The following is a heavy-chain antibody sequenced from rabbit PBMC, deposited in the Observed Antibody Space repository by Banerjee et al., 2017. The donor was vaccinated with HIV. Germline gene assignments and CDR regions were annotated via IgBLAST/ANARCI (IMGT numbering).Heavy chain of an antibody. Sequence: QEQLEESGGGLVKPEGSLTLTCKASGFDLSSYYYMCWVRQAPGKGLELIACIDGGSSGRTYYARWAKGRFTISKTSSTTVTLQMTSLTAADTATYFCAREHTYADYGDFNLWGQGTLVTVS. V-gene: IGHV1S45*01. CDR3: AREHTYADYGDFNL. D-gene: IGHD2-1*01. J-gene: IGHJ4*01. CDR1: GFDLSSYYY. CDR2: IDGGSSGRT.